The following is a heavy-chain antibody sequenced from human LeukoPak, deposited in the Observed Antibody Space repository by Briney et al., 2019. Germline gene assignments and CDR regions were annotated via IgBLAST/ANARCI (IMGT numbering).Heavy chain of an antibody. CDR1: GYTFTSYA. Sequence: GASVKVSCKASGYTFTSYAMNWVRQAPGQGLEWMGWINTNTGNPTYAQGFTGRFVFSLDTSVSTAYLQISSLKAEDTAVYYCARGWFHLQQLVFYGVDVWGQGTTVTVSS. D-gene: IGHD6-13*01. J-gene: IGHJ6*02. CDR2: INTNTGNP. V-gene: IGHV7-4-1*02. CDR3: ARGWFHLQQLVFYGVDV.